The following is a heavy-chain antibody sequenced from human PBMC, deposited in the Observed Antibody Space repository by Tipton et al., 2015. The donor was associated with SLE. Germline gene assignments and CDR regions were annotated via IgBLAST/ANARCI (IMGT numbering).Heavy chain of an antibody. CDR2: IILILGTA. J-gene: IGHJ4*02. CDR1: GGTFSSYA. CDR3: EYYDTTGYYFDY. V-gene: IGHV1-69*01. Sequence: QLVQSGGEVKKPGSSVKVSCKASGGTFSSYAISWVRQAPGQGLEWMGGIILILGTANYAQKFQGRVTITADESTSTAYMELSSLRSEDTAVYYCEYYDTTGYYFDYWGQGTLVTVSS. D-gene: IGHD3-22*01.